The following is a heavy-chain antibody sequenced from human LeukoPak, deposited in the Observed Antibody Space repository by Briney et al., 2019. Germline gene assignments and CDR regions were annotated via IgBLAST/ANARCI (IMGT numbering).Heavy chain of an antibody. CDR1: GFTFSSYS. CDR2: ISSSSSYI. J-gene: IGHJ4*02. V-gene: IGHV3-21*01. Sequence: PGGSLRLSCAASGFTFSSYSMNWVRQAPGKGLEWVSSISSSSSYINYADSVKGRFTISRDNAKNSLYLQMNSLRAEDTAVYYCARELGTNYFDYWGQGTLVTVSS. CDR3: ARELGTNYFDY. D-gene: IGHD7-27*01.